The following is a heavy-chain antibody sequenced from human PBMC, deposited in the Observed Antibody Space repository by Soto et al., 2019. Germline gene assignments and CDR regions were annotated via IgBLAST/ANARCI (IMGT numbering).Heavy chain of an antibody. Sequence: PGGSLRLSCAASGVTFSSYGMHWVRQAPGKGLEWVAVISYDGSNKYYADSVKGRFTISRDNSKNTLYLQMNSLRAEDTAVYYCAKDDDARAVAGTYYYYYGMDVWGQGTTVTVSS. V-gene: IGHV3-30*18. CDR3: AKDDDARAVAGTYYYYYGMDV. CDR1: GVTFSSYG. J-gene: IGHJ6*02. CDR2: ISYDGSNK. D-gene: IGHD6-19*01.